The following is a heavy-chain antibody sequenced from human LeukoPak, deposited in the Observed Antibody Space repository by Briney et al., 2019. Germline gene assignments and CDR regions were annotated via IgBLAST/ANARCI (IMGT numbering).Heavy chain of an antibody. V-gene: IGHV3-21*01. CDR3: ASRVGSGYDWDYYYYYMDV. D-gene: IGHD5-12*01. CDR2: ISSSSSYI. J-gene: IGHJ6*03. CDR1: GFTFSVYW. Sequence: KSGGALRLSCAVSGFTFSVYWMTWVRQAPGKGVEGVSSISSSSSYIYYADSVKGRFTISRDNAKNSLYLQMSSLRAEDTAVYYCASRVGSGYDWDYYYYYMDVWGKGTTVTVSS.